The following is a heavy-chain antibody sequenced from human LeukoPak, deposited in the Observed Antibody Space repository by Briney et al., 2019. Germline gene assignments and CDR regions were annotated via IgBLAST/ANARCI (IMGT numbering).Heavy chain of an antibody. J-gene: IGHJ3*02. D-gene: IGHD3-22*01. Sequence: ASVTVSCKASGYTYTAYYMHWVRQAPGQGLEWMGWINPNSGGTNYAQKFQGRVTMTRDTSISTAYMELSRLRSDDTAVYYCARDYYDSSGFGAFDIWGQGTMVTVSS. CDR3: ARDYYDSSGFGAFDI. CDR1: GYTYTAYY. CDR2: INPNSGGT. V-gene: IGHV1-2*02.